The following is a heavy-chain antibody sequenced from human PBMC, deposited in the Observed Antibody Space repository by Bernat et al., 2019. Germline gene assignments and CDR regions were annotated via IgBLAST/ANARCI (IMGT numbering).Heavy chain of an antibody. CDR1: GFTFTNAW. CDR2: IKSKVNGETA. J-gene: IGHJ4*02. CDR3: TRIGGGSYSAD. Sequence: EVQLVESGGGLVKPGGSLRLSCAASGFTFTNAWMNWVRQAPGKGLEWIGRIKSKVNGETADYTAPVKGRFTISRDDSKNTLYLQMNSLETEDTAVYYCTRIGGGSYSADWGQGTLVTVSS. V-gene: IGHV3-15*07. D-gene: IGHD1-26*01.